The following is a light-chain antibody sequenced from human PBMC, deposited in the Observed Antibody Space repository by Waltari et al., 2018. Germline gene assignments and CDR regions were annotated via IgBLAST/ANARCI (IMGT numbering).Light chain of an antibody. V-gene: IGKV3-20*01. CDR1: QTINNNF. Sequence: IVLTQSPEPLSGSPGQRATLSCRASQTINNNFLVWYQQKHGQAPRLIIHGASSRATGFPDRFSGSGSGTDFTLTISNLEPEYFAVYYCQQYDGSVLTFGGGTKVEI. J-gene: IGKJ4*01. CDR3: QQYDGSVLT. CDR2: GAS.